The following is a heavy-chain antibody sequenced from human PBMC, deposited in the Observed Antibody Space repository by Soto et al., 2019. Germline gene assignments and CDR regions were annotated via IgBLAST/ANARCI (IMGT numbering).Heavy chain of an antibody. CDR1: GFTFSSFE. J-gene: IGHJ4*02. V-gene: IGHV3-48*03. CDR2: ISSSGSTI. D-gene: IGHD1-26*01. Sequence: LRLSCAASGFTFSSFEMNWVRQAPGKGLEWVSFISSSGSTIYYADSVKGRFTISRDNAKNSLYLQMNSLRAEDTAVYYCVSFIVGARTFDYWGQGTLVTVSS. CDR3: VSFIVGARTFDY.